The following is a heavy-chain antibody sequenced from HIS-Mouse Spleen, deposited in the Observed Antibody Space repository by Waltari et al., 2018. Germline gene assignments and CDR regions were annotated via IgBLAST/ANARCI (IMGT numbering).Heavy chain of an antibody. D-gene: IGHD3-22*01. V-gene: IGHV1-69*04. CDR2: IIPILGIA. Sequence: QVQLVQSGAEVKKPGSSVKVSCKASGGTFSSYAISWVRQAPGQGRAWMGRIIPILGIANYAQKFQGRVTITADKSTSTAYMELSSLRSEDTAVYYCAREGYYYDSSGHYPGSWFDPWGQGTLVTVSS. J-gene: IGHJ5*02. CDR3: AREGYYYDSSGHYPGSWFDP. CDR1: GGTFSSYA.